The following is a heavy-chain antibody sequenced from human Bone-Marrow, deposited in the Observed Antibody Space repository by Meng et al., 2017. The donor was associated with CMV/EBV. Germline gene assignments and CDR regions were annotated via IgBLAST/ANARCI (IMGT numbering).Heavy chain of an antibody. CDR2: ISRSGNTK. CDR1: GFTFSDYE. J-gene: IGHJ4*02. Sequence: GESLKISCSVSGFTFSDYEMNWVRQAPGKGLEWVSYISRSGNTKFYADSVKGRFTISRDDAKNSLYLQMNSLRGEDTAVYYCARVGRGVVLIGSYFDYWGQGTLVTVSS. D-gene: IGHD3-3*01. V-gene: IGHV3-48*03. CDR3: ARVGRGVVLIGSYFDY.